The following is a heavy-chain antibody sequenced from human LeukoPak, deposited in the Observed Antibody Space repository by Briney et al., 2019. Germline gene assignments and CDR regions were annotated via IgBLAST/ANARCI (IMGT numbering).Heavy chain of an antibody. D-gene: IGHD3-22*01. CDR2: ISSSGSTI. V-gene: IGHV3-11*01. Sequence: PGGSLRLSCAASGFTFSDYYMSWIRQAPGKGLEWVSYISSSGSTIYYADSVKGRFTISRDNSKNTLYLQMNSLRAEDTAVYYCAKDLRRITMIVVAPDAGGAYFQHWGQGTLVTVSS. CDR1: GFTFSDYY. J-gene: IGHJ1*01. CDR3: AKDLRRITMIVVAPDAGGAYFQH.